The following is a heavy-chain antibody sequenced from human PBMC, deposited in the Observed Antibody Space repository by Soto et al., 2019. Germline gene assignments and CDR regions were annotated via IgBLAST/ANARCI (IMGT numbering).Heavy chain of an antibody. CDR3: ARDLAWKRGKVGRYYYGMDV. CDR1: GFIFSDYY. Sequence: PGGSLRLSCAASGFIFSDYYMSWVRQTPGKGLEWISYISARSTYTNYADSVKGRFTISRDNTKNSLYLQMDSLRVEDTAVYYCARDLAWKRGKVGRYYYGMDVWGQGTTVTV. D-gene: IGHD1-1*01. V-gene: IGHV3-11*06. J-gene: IGHJ6*02. CDR2: ISARSTYT.